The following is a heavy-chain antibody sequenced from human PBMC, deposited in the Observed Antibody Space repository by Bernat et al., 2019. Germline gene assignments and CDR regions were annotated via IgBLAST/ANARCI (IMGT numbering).Heavy chain of an antibody. V-gene: IGHV3-11*05. CDR1: GFTFSDYY. CDR2: ISSGSSFT. Sequence: QVQLVESGGGLVKPGGSLRLSCAASGFTFSDYYMSWIRQTPGKGLEWVSYISSGSSFTTHADSVKGRFTISRDNAKNSLYLQMYSLKVEDTAVDYCAREGPIVGATPNWLDLWGQGTLVTVSS. CDR3: AREGPIVGATPNWLDL. D-gene: IGHD1-26*01. J-gene: IGHJ5*02.